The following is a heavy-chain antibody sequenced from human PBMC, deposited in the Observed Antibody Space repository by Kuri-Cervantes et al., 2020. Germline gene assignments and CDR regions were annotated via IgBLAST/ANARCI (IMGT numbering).Heavy chain of an antibody. J-gene: IGHJ4*02. CDR1: GGAFSSYY. Sequence: SETLSLTCTVSGGAFSSYYWSWIRQPPGKGLEWIGYIYYSGITNYNPSLKSRVTISVDTSKNQFSLKLSSVTAADTAVYYFAGTSAILTGYADYFDYWGQGTLVTVSS. D-gene: IGHD3-9*01. CDR2: IYYSGIT. CDR3: AGTSAILTGYADYFDY. V-gene: IGHV4-59*01.